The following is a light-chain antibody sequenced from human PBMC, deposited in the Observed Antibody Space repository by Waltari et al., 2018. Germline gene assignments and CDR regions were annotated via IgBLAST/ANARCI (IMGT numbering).Light chain of an antibody. CDR1: SSDVGNYNL. CDR3: CSYAGSYTWV. J-gene: IGLJ3*02. Sequence: QSALTQPASVSGSPGQSITISCTGTSSDVGNYNLVSWYQQYPGKAPKVMIYDDNRRPSGVSYRFSGSKSGHPASLTISGVQAEDEADYYCCSYAGSYTWVFGGGTKLTVL. CDR2: DDN. V-gene: IGLV2-23*01.